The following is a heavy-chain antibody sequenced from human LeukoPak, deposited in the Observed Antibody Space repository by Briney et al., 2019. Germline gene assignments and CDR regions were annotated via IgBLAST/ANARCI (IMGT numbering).Heavy chain of an antibody. J-gene: IGHJ6*02. D-gene: IGHD3-3*01. V-gene: IGHV3-23*01. Sequence: GGSLRLSCAASGFTFRDFAMSWDRQAPGKGLEWVSHITNNADATYYADSVKGRFTVSRDNSNDILYLQLDSLRAEDAAVYYCAKDFWSGNYQSGGLDVWAQGSTVTVSS. CDR3: AKDFWSGNYQSGGLDV. CDR1: GFTFRDFA. CDR2: ITNNADAT.